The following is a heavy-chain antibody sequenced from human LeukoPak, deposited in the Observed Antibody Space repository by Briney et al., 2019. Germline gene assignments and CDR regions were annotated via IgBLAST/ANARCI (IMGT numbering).Heavy chain of an antibody. CDR1: GFTFSIYA. CDR3: ARGAGGAVTSYFDY. D-gene: IGHD4-17*01. CDR2: INWNGGST. Sequence: PGGSLRLSCAASGFTFSIYAMSWVRQAPGKGLEWVSGINWNGGSTGYADSVKGRFTISRDNAKNSLYLQMNSLRAEDTALYYCARGAGGAVTSYFDYWGQGTLVTVSS. J-gene: IGHJ4*02. V-gene: IGHV3-20*04.